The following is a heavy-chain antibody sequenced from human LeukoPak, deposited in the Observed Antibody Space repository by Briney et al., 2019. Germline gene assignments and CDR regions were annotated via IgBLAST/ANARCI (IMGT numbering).Heavy chain of an antibody. D-gene: IGHD2-2*02. Sequence: GGSLRLSCAASGFTFSSYAMSWVRQAPGKGLEWVSAISGSGGSTYYADSVKGRFTISRDNSKNTLYLQMNSLRAEDTAVYYCAPLDIVVVPAAITGYYYMDVWGKGTTVTVSS. CDR2: ISGSGGST. CDR1: GFTFSSYA. V-gene: IGHV3-23*01. J-gene: IGHJ6*03. CDR3: APLDIVVVPAAITGYYYMDV.